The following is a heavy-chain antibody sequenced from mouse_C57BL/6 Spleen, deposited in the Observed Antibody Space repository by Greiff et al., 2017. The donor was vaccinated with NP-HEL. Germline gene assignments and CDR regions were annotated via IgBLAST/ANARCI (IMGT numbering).Heavy chain of an antibody. D-gene: IGHD1-1*01. Sequence: QVQLQQSGAELVMPGASVKLSCKASGYTFTSYWMHWVKQRPGQGLEWIGEIDPSDSYTNYNQKFKGKSTLTVDKSSSTAYMQLSSLTSEDSAVYYCARLFGSSSYFDYWGQGTTLTVSS. CDR1: GYTFTSYW. CDR2: IDPSDSYT. V-gene: IGHV1-69*01. J-gene: IGHJ2*01. CDR3: ARLFGSSSYFDY.